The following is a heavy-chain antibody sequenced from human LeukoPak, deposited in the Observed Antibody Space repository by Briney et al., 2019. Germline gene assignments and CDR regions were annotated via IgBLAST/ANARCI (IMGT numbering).Heavy chain of an antibody. CDR1: GGSISSCSYY. CDR3: ARDYDFWSGYTLTNWFDP. J-gene: IGHJ5*02. D-gene: IGHD3-3*01. V-gene: IGHV4-61*02. Sequence: SETLSLTCTVSGGSISSCSYYWSWIRQPAGKGLEWIGRIYTSGSTNYNPSLKSRVTISVDTSKNQFSLQLSSVTAADTAVYYCARDYDFWSGYTLTNWFDPWGQGTLVTVFS. CDR2: IYTSGST.